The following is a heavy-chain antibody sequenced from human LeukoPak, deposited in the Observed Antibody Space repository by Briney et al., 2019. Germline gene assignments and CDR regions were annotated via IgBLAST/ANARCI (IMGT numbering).Heavy chain of an antibody. CDR2: IIPIFGTA. CDR1: GGTFSSYA. V-gene: IGHV1-69*05. Sequence: SVKVSCKASGGTFSSYAISWVRQAPGQGLEWMGGIIPIFGTANYTQKFQGRVTITTDGSTSTAYMELSSLRSEDTAVYYCAREYYYGSGSYYYMDVWGKGTTVTVSS. D-gene: IGHD3-10*01. J-gene: IGHJ6*03. CDR3: AREYYYGSGSYYYMDV.